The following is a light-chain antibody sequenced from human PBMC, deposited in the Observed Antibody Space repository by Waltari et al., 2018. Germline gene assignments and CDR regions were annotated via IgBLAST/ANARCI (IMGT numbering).Light chain of an antibody. CDR2: SNS. Sequence: QSVLTQPPSASGTPGQRVIISCSGSSSNIGSNSVNWYQQLPGTAPKLLIYSNSQRPSGVPDRFPGSRSGTSASLAISGLQSEDEADYYCATWDDSPDGPVFGGGTKLTVL. CDR3: ATWDDSPDGPV. CDR1: SSNIGSNS. V-gene: IGLV1-44*01. J-gene: IGLJ3*02.